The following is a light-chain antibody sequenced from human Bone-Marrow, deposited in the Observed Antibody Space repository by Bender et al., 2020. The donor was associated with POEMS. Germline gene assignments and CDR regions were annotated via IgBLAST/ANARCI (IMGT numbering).Light chain of an antibody. V-gene: IGLV2-23*02. CDR3: CSYVGSITVL. CDR2: DVT. CDR1: SSDIGIYNH. J-gene: IGLJ2*01. Sequence: QSALTQPASVSGSPGQSITISCTGSSSDIGIYNHVSWYQQHPGKAPRLMIYDVTTRPSGGSNRFSGSKSGNTASLTISGLQAEDEADYYGCSYVGSITVLFGGGTKLTVL.